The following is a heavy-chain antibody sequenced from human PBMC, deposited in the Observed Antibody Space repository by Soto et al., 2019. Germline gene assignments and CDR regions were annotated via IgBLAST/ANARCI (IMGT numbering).Heavy chain of an antibody. D-gene: IGHD2-15*01. V-gene: IGHV3-48*03. J-gene: IGHJ6*02. CDR3: ARYCSGGTCNDGNMDV. CDR1: GVTFSNYE. CDR2: ISSSGGTT. Sequence: PGGSLRLACAASGVTFSNYEMHWVRQAPGKGLEWVSYISSSGGTTYYAGSVKGRFTISRDNAKSSLYLQMNSLRAEDTAVYYCARYCSGGTCNDGNMDVWGQGTTVTVSS.